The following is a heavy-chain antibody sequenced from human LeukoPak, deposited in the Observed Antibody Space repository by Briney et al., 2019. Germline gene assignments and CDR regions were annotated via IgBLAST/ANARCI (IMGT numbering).Heavy chain of an antibody. CDR3: ARVLEGILTGYRNFDY. D-gene: IGHD3-9*01. CDR2: ISAYNGNT. CDR1: GYTFTSYG. J-gene: IGHJ4*02. V-gene: IGHV1-18*04. Sequence: GASVKVSYKASGYTFTSYGISWVRQAPGQGLEWMGWISAYNGNTNYAQKLQGRVTMTTDTSTSTAYMELRSLRSDDTAVYYCARVLEGILTGYRNFDYWGQGTLVTVSS.